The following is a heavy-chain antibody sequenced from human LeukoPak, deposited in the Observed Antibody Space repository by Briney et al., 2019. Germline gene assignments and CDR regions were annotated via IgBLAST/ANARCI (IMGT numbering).Heavy chain of an antibody. CDR1: GVSISSSNW. Sequence: AETPSLTCAVSGVSISSSNWWSGVRQPPGKGLEWIGVIYHSGSTNYNPSLKSRFTISVDKSKNQFSLQLSSVTAADRAVYYCALGDDWFGRWGQGTPVTAS. CDR2: IYHSGST. D-gene: IGHD3-10*01. V-gene: IGHV4-4*02. CDR3: ALGDDWFGR. J-gene: IGHJ5*02.